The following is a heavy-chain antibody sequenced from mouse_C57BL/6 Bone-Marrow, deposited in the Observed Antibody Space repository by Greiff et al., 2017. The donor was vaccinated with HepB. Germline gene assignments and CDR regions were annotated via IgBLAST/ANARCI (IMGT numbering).Heavy chain of an antibody. V-gene: IGHV1-78*01. CDR2: IYPRDGST. CDR1: GYTFTDHT. Sequence: VQLQQSDAELVKPGASVKISCKASGYTFTDHTIHWMKQRHEQGLEWIGYIYPRDGSTKYNEKFKGKATLTAEKSSSTAYMQLNSLTSEDSAVYLCEREGTGPVYYFGYWGQGTTLTVSS. CDR3: EREGTGPVYYFGY. J-gene: IGHJ2*01. D-gene: IGHD4-1*01.